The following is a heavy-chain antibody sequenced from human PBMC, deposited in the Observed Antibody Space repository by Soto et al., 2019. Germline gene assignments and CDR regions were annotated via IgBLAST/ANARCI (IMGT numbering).Heavy chain of an antibody. V-gene: IGHV1-8*01. J-gene: IGHJ6*03. CDR3: ARERTNNIHYYYYYYMDV. CDR1: GCTVASDG. D-gene: IGHD2-2*02. Sequence: GASLTVSRRSAGCTVASDGINRGRQATGQGLEWMGWMNPNSGNTGYAQKFQGRVTMTRNTSISTAYMELSSLRSEDTAVYYCARERTNNIHYYYYYYMDVWGKGTTVTVSS. CDR2: MNPNSGNT.